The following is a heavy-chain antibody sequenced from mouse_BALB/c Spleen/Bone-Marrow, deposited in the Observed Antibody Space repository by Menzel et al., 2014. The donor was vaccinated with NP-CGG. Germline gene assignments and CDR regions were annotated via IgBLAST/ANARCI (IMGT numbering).Heavy chain of an antibody. D-gene: IGHD2-1*01. CDR3: ARLDGNYRYAMDY. Sequence: VHLVESGPELVKPGASVKMSCKASGYTFTDYVITWVKQRTGQGLEWTGEIYPGSGSTYYNEKFKGKATLTADKSSNTAYMQLGSLTSEDSAVYFCARLDGNYRYAMDYWGQGTSVAVSS. J-gene: IGHJ4*01. CDR2: IYPGSGST. CDR1: GYTFTDYV. V-gene: IGHV1-77*01.